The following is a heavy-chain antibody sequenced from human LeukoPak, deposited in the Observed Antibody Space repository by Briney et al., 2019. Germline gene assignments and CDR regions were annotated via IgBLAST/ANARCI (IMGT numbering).Heavy chain of an antibody. Sequence: GGSPRLSCAASGFTFSSYSMNWVRQAPGKGLEWVSSISSSSSYIYYADSVKGRFTISRDNAKNSLYLQMNSLRAEDTAVYYCARSSTRSLGMDVWGQGTTVTVSS. V-gene: IGHV3-21*01. J-gene: IGHJ6*02. CDR3: ARSSTRSLGMDV. CDR1: GFTFSSYS. D-gene: IGHD2-15*01. CDR2: ISSSSSYI.